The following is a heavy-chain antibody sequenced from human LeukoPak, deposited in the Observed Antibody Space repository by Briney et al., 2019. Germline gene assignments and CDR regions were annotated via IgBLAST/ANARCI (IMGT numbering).Heavy chain of an antibody. CDR1: GFTFSSYG. D-gene: IGHD2-2*01. Sequence: GRSLRLSCAASGFTFSSYGMHWVRQAPGKGLEWVVVIWYDGSNKYYADSVKGRFTISRDNSKNTLYLQMNSLRAEDTAVYYCARDQGHCSSTSCYAPDAFDIWAKGQWSPSLQ. J-gene: IGHJ3*02. CDR2: IWYDGSNK. V-gene: IGHV3-33*01. CDR3: ARDQGHCSSTSCYAPDAFDI.